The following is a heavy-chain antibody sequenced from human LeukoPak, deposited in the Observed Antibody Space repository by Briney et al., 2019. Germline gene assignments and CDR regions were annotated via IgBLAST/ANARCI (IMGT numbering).Heavy chain of an antibody. CDR2: IYSGGST. J-gene: IGHJ4*02. CDR3: AKDFDRITMVRGVMGFDY. D-gene: IGHD3-10*01. Sequence: GGSLRLSCAASGFTVSSNYMSWVRQAPGKGLEWVSVIYSGGSTYYADSVKGRFTISRDNSKNTLYLQMNSLRAEDTAVYYCAKDFDRITMVRGVMGFDYWGQGTLVTVSS. CDR1: GFTVSSNY. V-gene: IGHV3-53*01.